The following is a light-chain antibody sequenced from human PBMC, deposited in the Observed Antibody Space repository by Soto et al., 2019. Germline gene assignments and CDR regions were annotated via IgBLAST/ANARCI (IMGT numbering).Light chain of an antibody. J-gene: IGLJ1*01. V-gene: IGLV2-14*01. CDR3: SSYTSSSPYV. CDR1: GGDVGGYDD. CDR2: EVT. Sequence: QSVMTEAACGSGSPGQSITISFTGTGGDVGGYDDVSWYQHHLGKAPTVMIYEVTNRPSGVSNRFSGSKSGNTASLTISGLLAEDEADYSCSSYTSSSPYVFGTAT.